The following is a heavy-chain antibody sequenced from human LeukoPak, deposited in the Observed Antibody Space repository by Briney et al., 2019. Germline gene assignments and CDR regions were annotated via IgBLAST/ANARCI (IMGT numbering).Heavy chain of an antibody. D-gene: IGHD2-15*01. CDR3: ARHPGYCSGGSCYGEFDY. Sequence: SETLSPTCTVSGYFISSGYYWGWIRQPPGKGLEWIGSFYHSGSTYYNPSLKSRVTISVDTSKNQFSLKLSSVTAADTAVYYCARHPGYCSGGSCYGEFDYWGQGTLVTVSS. CDR2: FYHSGST. V-gene: IGHV4-38-2*02. CDR1: GYFISSGYY. J-gene: IGHJ4*02.